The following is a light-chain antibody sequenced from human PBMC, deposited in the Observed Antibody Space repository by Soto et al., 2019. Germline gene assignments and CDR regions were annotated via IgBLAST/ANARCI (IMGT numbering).Light chain of an antibody. J-gene: IGLJ1*01. CDR3: SSYTGTSAPYV. V-gene: IGLV2-14*02. Sequence: QSALTQPASVSGSPGQSITISCTGTRSDVGNYDLVSWYQQHPGKAPKMLIYDVSNRPSGVSNRFSGSKSGNTASLTISGLQAEDEADYYCSSYTGTSAPYVLGTGTKLTVL. CDR1: RSDVGNYDL. CDR2: DVS.